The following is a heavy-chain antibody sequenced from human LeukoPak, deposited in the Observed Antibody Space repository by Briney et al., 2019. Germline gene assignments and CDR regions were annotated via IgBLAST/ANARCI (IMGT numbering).Heavy chain of an antibody. CDR2: IYGSGST. Sequence: SETLSLTCTVSGGSIRSYWSWIRQPAGKGLEWTGRIYGSGSTDYNPSLKSRVTISVDTSKNQFSLKLSSVTAADTAVYYCARVDVWGSSTSDYFDYWGQGTLVTVSS. CDR3: ARVDVWGSSTSDYFDY. D-gene: IGHD3-16*01. V-gene: IGHV4-4*07. J-gene: IGHJ4*02. CDR1: GGSIRSY.